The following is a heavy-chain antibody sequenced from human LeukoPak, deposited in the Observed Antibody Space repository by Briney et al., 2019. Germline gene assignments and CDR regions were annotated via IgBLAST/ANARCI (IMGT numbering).Heavy chain of an antibody. CDR1: GGSISSYY. J-gene: IGHJ4*02. V-gene: IGHV4-59*08. D-gene: IGHD2-2*01. Sequence: SETLSLTCTVSGGSISSYYRSWIRQPPGKGLEWIGYIYYSGSTNYNPSLKSRVTISVDTSKNQFSLKLSSVTAADTAVYYCARRFPYAKSQYYFDYWGQGTLVTVSS. CDR3: ARRFPYAKSQYYFDY. CDR2: IYYSGST.